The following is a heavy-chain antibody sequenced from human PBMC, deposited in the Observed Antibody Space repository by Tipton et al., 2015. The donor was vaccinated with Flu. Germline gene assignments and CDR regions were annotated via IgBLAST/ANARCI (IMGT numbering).Heavy chain of an antibody. Sequence: TLSLTCAVYGGSFSGYYWSWIRQPPGKGLEWIGEINHSGSTNYNPSLKSRVTISVDTSKDQFSLKLSSVTAADTAVYYCARGWGYSYGYYYHYYGMDVWGQGTTVTVSS. CDR3: ARGWGYSYGYYYHYYGMDV. CDR2: INHSGST. D-gene: IGHD5-18*01. J-gene: IGHJ6*02. CDR1: GGSFSGYY. V-gene: IGHV4-34*01.